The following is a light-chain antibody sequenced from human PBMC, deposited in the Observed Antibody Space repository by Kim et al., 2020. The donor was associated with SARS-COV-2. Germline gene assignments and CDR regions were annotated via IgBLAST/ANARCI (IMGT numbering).Light chain of an antibody. CDR1: SSNIGSNY. CDR2: SNN. J-gene: IGLJ2*01. V-gene: IGLV1-47*01. Sequence: GQRVTISCYGSSSNIGSNYVYWYQQHPGTAPKRLIYSNNQRTAGVPDRFSGSKSGTSASLAISGLRSEDEADYYCAAWDDSLSARLFGGGTQLTVL. CDR3: AAWDDSLSARL.